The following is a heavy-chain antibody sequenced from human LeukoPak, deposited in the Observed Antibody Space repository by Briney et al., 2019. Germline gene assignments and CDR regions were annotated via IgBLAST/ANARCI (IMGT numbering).Heavy chain of an antibody. J-gene: IGHJ4*02. CDR2: IYYSGST. CDR3: AREDHVDTAMVTEGDY. CDR1: GGSISSSSYY. D-gene: IGHD5-18*01. Sequence: ASETLSLTCTVSGGSISSSSYYWGWIRQPPGKGLEWIGSIYYSGSTYYNPSLKSRVTISVDTSKNQFSLKLSSVTAADTAAYYCAREDHVDTAMVTEGDYWGQGTLVTVSS. V-gene: IGHV4-39*07.